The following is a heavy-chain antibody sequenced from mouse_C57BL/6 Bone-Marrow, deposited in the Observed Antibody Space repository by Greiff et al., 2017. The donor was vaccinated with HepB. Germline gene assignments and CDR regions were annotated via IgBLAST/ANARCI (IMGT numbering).Heavy chain of an antibody. J-gene: IGHJ4*01. CDR2: INPSNGGT. V-gene: IGHV1-53*01. CDR1: GYTFTSYW. Sequence: VQLQQPGTELVKPGASVKLSCKASGYTFTSYWMHWVKQRPGQGLEWIGNINPSNGGTNYNEKFKSKATLTVDKSSSTAYMQLSSLTSEDSAVYYCARPISGTPYAMDYWGQGTSVTVSS. CDR3: ARPISGTPYAMDY. D-gene: IGHD4-1*01.